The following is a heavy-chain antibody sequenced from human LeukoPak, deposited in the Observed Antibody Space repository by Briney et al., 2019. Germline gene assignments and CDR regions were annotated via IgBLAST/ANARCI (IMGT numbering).Heavy chain of an antibody. CDR1: GFTFSSYG. D-gene: IGHD3-10*01. CDR3: AKDLVGGSFDY. Sequence: PGRSLRLSCAASGFTFSSYGMHWVRQAPGKGLEWVAVISYDGSNKYYADSVKGRFTISRDNSKNTLYLQMNSLRAEDTAVYYCAKDLVGGSFDYWDQGTLVTVSS. J-gene: IGHJ4*02. V-gene: IGHV3-30*18. CDR2: ISYDGSNK.